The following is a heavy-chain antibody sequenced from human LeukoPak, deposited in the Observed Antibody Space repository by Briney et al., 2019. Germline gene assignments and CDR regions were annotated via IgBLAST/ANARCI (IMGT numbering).Heavy chain of an antibody. J-gene: IGHJ4*02. Sequence: GGSLRLSCAASGFTFSSYAMSWVRQAPGKGLDGVSATSGSGGSTYYADSVKGRFTISRDNSKNTLYLQMNSLRAEDTAVYYCAKFPPIVVVPAAIAVFDYWGQGTLVTVSS. CDR3: AKFPPIVVVPAAIAVFDY. CDR2: TSGSGGST. D-gene: IGHD2-2*01. V-gene: IGHV3-23*01. CDR1: GFTFSSYA.